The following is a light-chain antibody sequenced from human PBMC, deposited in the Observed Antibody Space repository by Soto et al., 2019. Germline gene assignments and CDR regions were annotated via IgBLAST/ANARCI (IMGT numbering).Light chain of an antibody. Sequence: QSALTQPPSVSGSTRQSVTISCTGTSSDVGSYNRVSWYQQPPGTAPKLMIHEVSNRPSGVPDRFSGSKSGNTASLTISGLQAEDEADYYCSSYTSSSTLVFGGGTKLTVL. CDR1: SSDVGSYNR. V-gene: IGLV2-18*02. CDR2: EVS. CDR3: SSYTSSSTLV. J-gene: IGLJ2*01.